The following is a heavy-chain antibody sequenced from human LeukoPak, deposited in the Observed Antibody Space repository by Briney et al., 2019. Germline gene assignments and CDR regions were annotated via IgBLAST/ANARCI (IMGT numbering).Heavy chain of an antibody. CDR3: ASFLGYHYMDV. Sequence: SETLSLTCTVSGGSISSYYWSWIRQPQGKGLEWIGYIYYSGSTNYNPSLKSRVTISVDTSKNQFSLKLSSVTAADTAVYYCASFLGYHYMDVWGKGTTVTVSS. D-gene: IGHD2-15*01. V-gene: IGHV4-59*08. CDR2: IYYSGST. J-gene: IGHJ6*03. CDR1: GGSISSYY.